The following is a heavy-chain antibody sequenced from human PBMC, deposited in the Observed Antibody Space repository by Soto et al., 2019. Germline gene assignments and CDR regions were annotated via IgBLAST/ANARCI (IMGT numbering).Heavy chain of an antibody. V-gene: IGHV3-7*01. CDR1: GFTFGDFW. D-gene: IGHD2-2*01. Sequence: GGSLRLSCAASGFTFGDFWMNWVRQAPGKGLEWVANIKEDGSEKYFLDSVKGRFTISRDNAKNSLYLQINSLRAEDTGVYYCARDLGRTAEGYYYYDAIDVWGQGATVPVS. CDR2: IKEDGSEK. J-gene: IGHJ6*02. CDR3: ARDLGRTAEGYYYYDAIDV.